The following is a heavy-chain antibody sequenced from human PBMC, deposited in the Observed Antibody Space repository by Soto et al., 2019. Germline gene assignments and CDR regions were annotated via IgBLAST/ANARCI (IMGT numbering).Heavy chain of an antibody. CDR2: IYYRGSP. CDR3: ARGGVPRLNSCGD. CDR1: GGSLSSGDYY. Sequence: QVPLQESGPGLVKPSQPLSLTCTVSGGSLSSGDYYWSWIRQPPGKGLEWIGYIYYRGSPYYNPSRKSRVTIPVETTKNQFSLKLSSVTAADTAVYYCARGGVPRLNSCGDWGQGTPGTVSS. D-gene: IGHD3-10*01. J-gene: IGHJ4*02. V-gene: IGHV4-30-4*01.